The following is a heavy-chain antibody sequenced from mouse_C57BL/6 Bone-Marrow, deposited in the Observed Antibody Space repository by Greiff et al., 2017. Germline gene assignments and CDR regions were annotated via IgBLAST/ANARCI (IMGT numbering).Heavy chain of an antibody. CDR2: IDPSDSYT. V-gene: IGHV1-69*01. CDR3: GIYLDYFDY. Sequence: QVQLQQPGAELVMPGASVKLSCKASGYTFTSYWMHWVKQRPGQGLEWIGEIDPSDSYTNYNQKFKGKSTLTVDKSSSTAYMQLSSLTSEDSAVYYCGIYLDYFDYWGQGTTLTVSS. CDR1: GYTFTSYW. J-gene: IGHJ2*01. D-gene: IGHD5-1*01.